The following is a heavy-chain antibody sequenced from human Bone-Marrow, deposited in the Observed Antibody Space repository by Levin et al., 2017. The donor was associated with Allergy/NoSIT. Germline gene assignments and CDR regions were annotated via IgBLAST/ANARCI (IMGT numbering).Heavy chain of an antibody. CDR1: GGPTSNNDYY. Sequence: SETLSLTCTVSGGPTSNNDYYWSWIRQPPGKGLEWIGYISYSGSTKYNPSLKSRVAISRDTSKYQFSLNLNSVTAADTAVYYCAREVRGATALTKNNWFDPWGQGILVTVSS. CDR3: AREVRGATALTKNNWFDP. CDR2: ISYSGST. D-gene: IGHD4/OR15-4a*01. V-gene: IGHV4-30-4*01. J-gene: IGHJ5*02.